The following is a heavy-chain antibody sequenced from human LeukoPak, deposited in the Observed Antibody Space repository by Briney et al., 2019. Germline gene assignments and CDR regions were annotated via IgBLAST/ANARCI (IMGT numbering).Heavy chain of an antibody. J-gene: IGHJ4*02. CDR1: GGSISSSSYY. CDR3: ARFKGVAIDY. D-gene: IGHD2-8*01. Sequence: SETLSLSCTVSGGSISSSSYYGGWIRQPPVKGMEWIGSIYYSGSTYYNPSLKSRATISVDTSKTQCSLKLSSVTAADTAVYYCARFKGVAIDYWGQGTLVTVSS. V-gene: IGHV4-39*01. CDR2: IYYSGST.